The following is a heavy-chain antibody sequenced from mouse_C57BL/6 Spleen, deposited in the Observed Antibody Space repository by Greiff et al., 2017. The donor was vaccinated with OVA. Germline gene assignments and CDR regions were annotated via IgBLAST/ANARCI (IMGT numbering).Heavy chain of an antibody. CDR1: GYTFTSYW. CDR3: ARSGIYYGHFDY. V-gene: IGHV1-72*01. CDR2: IDPKSGGT. J-gene: IGHJ2*01. D-gene: IGHD2-1*01. Sequence: QVQLQQPGAELVKPGASVKLSCKASGYTFTSYWMHWVKQRPGRGLEWIGRIDPKSGGTKYNEKFKSKATLTVDKPSSTAYMQLSSLTAEVSAVYYCARSGIYYGHFDYWGQGTTLTVSS.